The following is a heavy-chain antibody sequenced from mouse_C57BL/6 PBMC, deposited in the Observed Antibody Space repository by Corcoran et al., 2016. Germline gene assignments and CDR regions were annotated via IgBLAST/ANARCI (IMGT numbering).Heavy chain of an antibody. V-gene: IGHV9-3*01. CDR1: GYTFTNYG. Sequence: QIQLVQSGPELQKPGETVKISCKASGYTFTNYGMSWVKQAPGKGLKWLGWINTYSGVPTYADDFKGRFAFSLETSASTAYLQINNLKNEDTATYFCARGGGLISSGYNWYFDVWGTGTTVTVSS. J-gene: IGHJ1*03. CDR3: ARGGGLISSGYNWYFDV. CDR2: INTYSGVP. D-gene: IGHD3-2*02.